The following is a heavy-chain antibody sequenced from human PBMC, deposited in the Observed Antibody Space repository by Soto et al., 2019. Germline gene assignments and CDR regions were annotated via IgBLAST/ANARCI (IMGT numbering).Heavy chain of an antibody. J-gene: IGHJ4*02. CDR3: ARDPSTGSADY. D-gene: IGHD3-9*01. CDR1: GFTFSSYA. V-gene: IGHV3-23*01. Sequence: EVQLLESGGDLVQPGGSLRLSCAASGFTFSSYAMNWVRQAPGKGLEWVSTISWSGDDTYYLDSVKGRFTISRDNSKNTLYLQMNSLRAEDSAVYYCARDPSTGSADYWCQGTLVIVSS. CDR2: ISWSGDDT.